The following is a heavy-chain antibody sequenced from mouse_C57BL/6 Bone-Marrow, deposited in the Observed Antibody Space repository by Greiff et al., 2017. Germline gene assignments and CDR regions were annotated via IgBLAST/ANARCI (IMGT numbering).Heavy chain of an antibody. CDR2: ISDGGSYT. CDR3: IGYRAWFAY. CDR1: GFTFSSYA. J-gene: IGHJ3*01. D-gene: IGHD2-2*01. Sequence: DVQLVESGGGLVKPGGSLKLSCAAPGFTFSSYAMSGVRQTPEKRLEWVATISDGGSYTYSPDNVKGRFTISRDNAKNNLYLQMSHLKSEDTAMYYCIGYRAWFAYWGQGTLVTVSA. V-gene: IGHV5-4*01.